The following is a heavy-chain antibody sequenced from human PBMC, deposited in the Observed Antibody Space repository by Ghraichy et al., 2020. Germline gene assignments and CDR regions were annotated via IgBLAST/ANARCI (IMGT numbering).Heavy chain of an antibody. CDR1: GFTFSSYW. D-gene: IGHD5-12*01. Sequence: GGSLRLSCAASGFTFSSYWMSWVRQAPGKGLEWVANIKQDGSEKYYVDSVKGRFTISRDNAKNSLYLQMNSLRAEDTAVYYCARDLTMDIVATPFDYWGQGTLVTVSS. CDR2: IKQDGSEK. CDR3: ARDLTMDIVATPFDY. J-gene: IGHJ4*02. V-gene: IGHV3-7*03.